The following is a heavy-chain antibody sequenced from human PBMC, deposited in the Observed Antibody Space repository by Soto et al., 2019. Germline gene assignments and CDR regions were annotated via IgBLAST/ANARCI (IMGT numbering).Heavy chain of an antibody. CDR2: IWYDGSNK. V-gene: IGHV3-33*01. CDR1: GFTFSSYG. J-gene: IGHJ3*02. D-gene: IGHD2-2*01. CDR3: ARPLGYCSSTSCYSPNDAFDI. Sequence: GGSLRLSCAASGFTFSSYGMHWVRQAPGKGLEWVAVIWYDGSNKYYADSVKGRFTISRDNSKNTLYLQMNSLRAEDTAVYYCARPLGYCSSTSCYSPNDAFDIWGQGTMVTVSS.